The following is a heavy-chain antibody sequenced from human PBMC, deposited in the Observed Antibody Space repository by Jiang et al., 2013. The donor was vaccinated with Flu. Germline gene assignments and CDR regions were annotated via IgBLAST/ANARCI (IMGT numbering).Heavy chain of an antibody. V-gene: IGHV6-1*01. CDR3: VREGEQKKGDYDSFDV. J-gene: IGHJ3*01. Sequence: QTLSLTCAISGDSVSSYSAAWNWIRQSPSRGLEWLGRTYYRSKWFNDFAVSVRSRITINPDTPKNQFSLHLNSVTPEDSAVYYCVREGEQKKGDYDSFDVVGPRDSGHRLF. D-gene: IGHD1-26*01. CDR1: GDSVSSYSAA. CDR2: TYYRSKWFN.